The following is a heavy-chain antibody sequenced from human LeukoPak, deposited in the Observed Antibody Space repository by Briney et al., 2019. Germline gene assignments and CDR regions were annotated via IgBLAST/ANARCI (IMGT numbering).Heavy chain of an antibody. Sequence: GGSLRLSCAASGRTFNNAWLSWVRQAPGKGLDWVGRIRSRSAGGTTDYGAPVKGRFTISRDDSKNTLSLQMNSLKTEDTAVYYCSTGGGTHDYWGQGTLVTVSS. CDR2: IRSRSAGGTT. J-gene: IGHJ4*02. D-gene: IGHD2-15*01. CDR1: GRTFNNAW. V-gene: IGHV3-15*01. CDR3: STGGGTHDY.